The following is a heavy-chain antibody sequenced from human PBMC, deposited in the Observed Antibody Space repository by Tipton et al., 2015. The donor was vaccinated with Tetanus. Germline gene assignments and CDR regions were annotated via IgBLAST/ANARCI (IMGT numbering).Heavy chain of an antibody. Sequence: TLSLTCTVSGGSISSGGYYWSWIRQHPGKGLEWIGEIYNSGSTYYNPSLKSRVTISVDTSKNQFSLKLNSVTAADTAVYYCAGEQARGARGWNCFDVWGQGSLVTVSS. CDR2: IYNSGST. D-gene: IGHD6-6*01. CDR3: AGEQARGARGWNCFDV. CDR1: GGSISSGGYY. V-gene: IGHV4-31*03. J-gene: IGHJ4*02.